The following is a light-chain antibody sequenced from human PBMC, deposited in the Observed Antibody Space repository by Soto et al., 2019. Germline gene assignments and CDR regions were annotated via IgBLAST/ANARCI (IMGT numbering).Light chain of an antibody. CDR3: CSYAGSHTYV. J-gene: IGLJ1*01. CDR2: DVS. Sequence: QSALTQPRSVSGSPGQSVTISCTGTSSDVGGYNYVSWYQQHPGKAPKLMIYDVSKRPSGVPDRFSGSKSGNTASLTISGLQAEDEADYHCCSYAGSHTYVFGSGTKLTVL. V-gene: IGLV2-11*01. CDR1: SSDVGGYNY.